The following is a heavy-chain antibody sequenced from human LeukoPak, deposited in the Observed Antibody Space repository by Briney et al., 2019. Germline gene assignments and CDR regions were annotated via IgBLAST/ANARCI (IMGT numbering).Heavy chain of an antibody. D-gene: IGHD3-22*01. CDR1: GFAFSSSW. CDR3: AREYSRYYYDSSGYTDY. CDR2: IKQDGSKK. J-gene: IGHJ4*02. Sequence: GGSLRLSCAASGFAFSSSWMSWVRQAPGKGLEWVANIKQDGSKKYYVDSVKGRFTISRDNAKNSLYLQMNSLRAEDTAVYYCAREYSRYYYDSSGYTDYWGQGTLVTVSS. V-gene: IGHV3-7*01.